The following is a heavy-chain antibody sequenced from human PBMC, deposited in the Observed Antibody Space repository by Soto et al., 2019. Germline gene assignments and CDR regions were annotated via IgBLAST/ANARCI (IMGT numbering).Heavy chain of an antibody. J-gene: IGHJ3*02. V-gene: IGHV1-18*01. CDR1: GYTFTSYG. D-gene: IGHD3-22*01. CDR2: ISAYNGNT. Sequence: ASVKVSCKASGYTFTSYGISWVRQAPGQGLEWMGWISAYNGNTNYAQKLQGRVTMTTDTSTSTAYMELRSLRSDDTAVYYCARGPTYYYDRSGSHAFDIWGRGTMVTVSS. CDR3: ARGPTYYYDRSGSHAFDI.